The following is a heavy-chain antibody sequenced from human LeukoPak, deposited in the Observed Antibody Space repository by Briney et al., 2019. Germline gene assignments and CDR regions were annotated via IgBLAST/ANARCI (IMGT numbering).Heavy chain of an antibody. CDR1: GGTFSSYA. V-gene: IGHV1-69*04. D-gene: IGHD2-2*01. Sequence: SVKVSCKASGGTFSSYAISWVRQAPGQGLELMGRIIPILRIANYAQKFQARVTITADKSTSTAYMERSSLSSEDTAVYSCASSQMASAADDAFGIWGQGAMVTVSS. J-gene: IGHJ3*02. CDR3: ASSQMASAADDAFGI. CDR2: IIPILRIA.